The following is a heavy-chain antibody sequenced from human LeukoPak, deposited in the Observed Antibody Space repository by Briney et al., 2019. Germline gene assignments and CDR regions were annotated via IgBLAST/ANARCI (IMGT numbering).Heavy chain of an antibody. Sequence: GGSLRLSCAASGFTFSDYYMSWVRQAPGKGLEWVSVIYSGGNTYYADSVKGRFTISRDNSKNTLYLQMNSLRAEDTAVYYCARAPYYYGSGSYHAPYYFDYWGQGTLVTVSS. D-gene: IGHD3-10*01. V-gene: IGHV3-53*01. CDR2: IYSGGNT. J-gene: IGHJ4*02. CDR1: GFTFSDYY. CDR3: ARAPYYYGSGSYHAPYYFDY.